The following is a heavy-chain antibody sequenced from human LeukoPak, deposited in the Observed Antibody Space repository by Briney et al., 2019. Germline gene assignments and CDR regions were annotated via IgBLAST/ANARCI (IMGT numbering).Heavy chain of an antibody. CDR1: GGTFSSYA. J-gene: IGHJ3*02. CDR3: ARVLTYYYDSSVIESPFDI. V-gene: IGHV1-69*04. D-gene: IGHD3-22*01. Sequence: ASVKVSCKASGGTFSSYAISWVRQAPGQGLEWMGRIIPILGIANYAQKFQGRVTITADKSTSTAYMELSSLRSDDTAVYYCARVLTYYYDSSVIESPFDIWGQGTMVTVSS. CDR2: IIPILGIA.